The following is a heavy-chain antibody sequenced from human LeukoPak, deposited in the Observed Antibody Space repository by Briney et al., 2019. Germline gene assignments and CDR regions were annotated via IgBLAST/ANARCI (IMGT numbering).Heavy chain of an antibody. J-gene: IGHJ4*02. CDR3: ARGGLGGITAYSNYLFDY. V-gene: IGHV4-59*08. D-gene: IGHD4-11*01. CDR1: GGSISNYY. CDR2: IYYSGST. Sequence: SETLSLTCTVSGGSISNYYWSWIRQPPGEGLEWIGYIYYSGSTNYNPSLKSRVTISIDTSKHQVSLNLTSVTAADTAVYYCARGGLGGITAYSNYLFDYWGQGTLVTVSS.